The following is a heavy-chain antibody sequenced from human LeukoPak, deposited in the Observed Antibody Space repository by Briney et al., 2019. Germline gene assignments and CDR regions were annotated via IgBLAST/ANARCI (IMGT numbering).Heavy chain of an antibody. V-gene: IGHV2-5*01. J-gene: IGHJ4*02. CDR2: IYWNDDK. CDR3: AHSYSGYDYFDC. D-gene: IGHD5-12*01. Sequence: ESGPTLVKPTQTLTLTCTFSGFSLSTSGMGVGWIRQPPGKALECLALIYWNDDKRYSPFLKSRLTITNDTAKHQVVLTMTKIDTVDTATYYCAHSYSGYDYFDCWGQGTLVTDSS. CDR1: GFSLSTSGMG.